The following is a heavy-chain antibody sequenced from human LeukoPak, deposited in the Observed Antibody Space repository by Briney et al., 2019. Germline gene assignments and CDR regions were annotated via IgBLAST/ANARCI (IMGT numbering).Heavy chain of an antibody. V-gene: IGHV4-61*02. J-gene: IGHJ4*02. Sequence: SETLSLTCTVSGGSISSGSYYWSWIRQPAGKGLEWIGRIYISGSTNYNPSLKSRVTISVETSKNQFSLKLRSVTAADTAVYYCARVTGYMIEDYFDYWGQGTLVTVSS. CDR3: ARVTGYMIEDYFDY. D-gene: IGHD3-22*01. CDR2: IYISGST. CDR1: GGSISSGSYY.